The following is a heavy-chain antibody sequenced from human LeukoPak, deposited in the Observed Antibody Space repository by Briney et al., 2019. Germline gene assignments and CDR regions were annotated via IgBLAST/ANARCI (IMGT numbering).Heavy chain of an antibody. D-gene: IGHD3-9*01. V-gene: IGHV1-2*02. CDR1: GYTFTSYG. J-gene: IGHJ5*02. CDR2: IKPNSGGT. Sequence: ASVKVSCKASGYTFTSYGISWVRQAPGQGLEWMGWIKPNSGGTNYARKFQGRVSMTRDTSISTAYMEMSRLRSDDTAVYYCARGDDILTGNRDWFDPWGQGTLVTVFS. CDR3: ARGDDILTGNRDWFDP.